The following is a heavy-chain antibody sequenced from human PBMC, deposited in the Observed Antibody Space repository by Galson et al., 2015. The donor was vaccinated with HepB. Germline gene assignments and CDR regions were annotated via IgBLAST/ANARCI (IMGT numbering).Heavy chain of an antibody. Sequence: SLRLSCAASGFTFNDYYMSWIRPAPGKGLEWVSYISSGGSTRYYADSVKGRFTISRDNAKNSLYLQMNSLRAEDTAVYYCAKGGNLADFEYYYMDVWCKGTTVTVSS. J-gene: IGHJ6*03. V-gene: IGHV3-11*01. CDR2: ISSGGSTR. D-gene: IGHD1-14*01. CDR3: AKGGNLADFEYYYMDV. CDR1: GFTFNDYY.